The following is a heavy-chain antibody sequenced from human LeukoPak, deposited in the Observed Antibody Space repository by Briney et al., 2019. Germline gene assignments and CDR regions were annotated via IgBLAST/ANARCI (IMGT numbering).Heavy chain of an antibody. D-gene: IGHD6-19*01. CDR1: GYSISSGYY. V-gene: IGHV4-38-2*02. CDR3: ATSHSSGWYQEHWFDP. J-gene: IGHJ5*02. Sequence: SETLSLTCNVSGYSISSGYYWGWIRQPPGKGLEWIGSIYYSGSTYYNPSLKSRVTISVDTSKNQFSLKLSSVTAADTAVYYCATSHSSGWYQEHWFDPWGQGTLVTVSS. CDR2: IYYSGST.